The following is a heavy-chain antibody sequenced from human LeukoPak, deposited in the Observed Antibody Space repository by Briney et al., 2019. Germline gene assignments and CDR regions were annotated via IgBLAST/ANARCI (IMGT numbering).Heavy chain of an antibody. J-gene: IGHJ4*02. CDR2: ISGSGGST. V-gene: IGHV3-23*01. Sequence: GGSLRLSCAASGFTFSGYAMSWVRQAPGKGLEWVSAISGSGGSTYYADSVKGRFTISRDNSKNTLYLQMNSLRAEDTAVYYCAKDYGYYDILTGYPPTGDYWGQGTLVTVSS. CDR1: GFTFSGYA. D-gene: IGHD3-9*01. CDR3: AKDYGYYDILTGYPPTGDY.